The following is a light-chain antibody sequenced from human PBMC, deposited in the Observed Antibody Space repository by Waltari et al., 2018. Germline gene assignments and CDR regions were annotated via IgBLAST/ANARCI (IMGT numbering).Light chain of an antibody. Sequence: EIVLTQSPATLSLSPGERATLSCRASQSVRSYLGWYQQKPGQAPRLLIYDASNRATDIPDRFSGSGSGTDFTLTINNLEPEDSAVYYCQQRSNWPLTFGGGTKVEIK. J-gene: IGKJ4*01. CDR1: QSVRSY. CDR3: QQRSNWPLT. CDR2: DAS. V-gene: IGKV3-11*01.